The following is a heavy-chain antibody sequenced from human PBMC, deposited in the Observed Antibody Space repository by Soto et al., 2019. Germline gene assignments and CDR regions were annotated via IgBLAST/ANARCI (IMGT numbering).Heavy chain of an antibody. CDR1: GGSISSYY. J-gene: IGHJ6*02. D-gene: IGHD3-22*01. CDR3: ARLDYVSSGYLYYYYGMDV. CDR2: IYYSGST. V-gene: IGHV4-59*08. Sequence: QVQLQESGPGLVKPSETLSLTCTVSGGSISSYYWSWIRQPPGKGLEWIGYIYYSGSTNYNPSLMGRGLVSVDTSKNQFSLNLSSLTAADPAVYYCARLDYVSSGYLYYYYGMDVWGPGTTVTVSS.